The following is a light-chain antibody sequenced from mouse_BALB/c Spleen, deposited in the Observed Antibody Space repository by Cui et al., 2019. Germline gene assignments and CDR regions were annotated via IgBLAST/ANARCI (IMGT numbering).Light chain of an antibody. CDR3: QHFWGTPFT. CDR2: AAT. Sequence: IKRNQFPASLSVSVGETVTITCRASENIYSNLAWYQQKQGRSPQLLVYAATNLADGVPSRFSGSGSGTQYSLKINSLQSEDFGSYYCQHFWGTPFTFGSGTKLEIK. CDR1: ENIYSN. V-gene: IGKV12-46*01. J-gene: IGKJ4*01.